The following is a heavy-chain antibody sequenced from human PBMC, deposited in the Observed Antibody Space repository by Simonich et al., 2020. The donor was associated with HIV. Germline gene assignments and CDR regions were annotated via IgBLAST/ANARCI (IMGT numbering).Heavy chain of an antibody. D-gene: IGHD3-22*01. V-gene: IGHV1-24*01. CDR2: VNPEDGET. Sequence: QVQLVQSGAEVKKPGASVKVSCKVSGYTLTELSMHWVRQAPGKGVEWMGGVNPEDGETIYAQKFQGRVTMTEDSSTDTAHMELSSLTSEDTAVYFCAAVKYYYDSSGFSYDGVDVWGQGTLVTVSS. CDR3: AAVKYYYDSSGFSYDGVDV. J-gene: IGHJ4*02. CDR1: GYTLTELS.